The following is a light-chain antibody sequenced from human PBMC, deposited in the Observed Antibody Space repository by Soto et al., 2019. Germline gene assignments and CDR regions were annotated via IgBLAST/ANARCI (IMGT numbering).Light chain of an antibody. J-gene: IGLJ2*01. CDR3: SSNAGSNNLV. Sequence: QSALTQPPSASGSPGQSVTISCTGTSSDVGDYKYVSWYQQHPGKAPKVIIYEVSQRPSGVPDRFSGSKSGNTASLTVSGLQAEDEADYYCSSNAGSNNLVFGGGTQLTVL. CDR2: EVS. CDR1: SSDVGDYKY. V-gene: IGLV2-8*01.